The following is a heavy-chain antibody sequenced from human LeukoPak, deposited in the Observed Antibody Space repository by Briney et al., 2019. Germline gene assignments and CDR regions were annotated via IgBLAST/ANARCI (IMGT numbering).Heavy chain of an antibody. Sequence: PGGSLRLSCAASGFTFSSYGMSWVRQAPGKGLEWISAISGSGGSTYYADSVKGRFTISRDNAKNSLYLQMNSLRAEDTALYYCAKDAHSSALDGWFDPWGQGTLVTVSS. CDR1: GFTFSSYG. D-gene: IGHD6-19*01. J-gene: IGHJ5*02. V-gene: IGHV3-23*01. CDR2: ISGSGGST. CDR3: AKDAHSSALDGWFDP.